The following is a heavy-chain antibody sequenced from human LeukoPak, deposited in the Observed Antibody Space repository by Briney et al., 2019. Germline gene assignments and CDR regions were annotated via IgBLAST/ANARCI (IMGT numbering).Heavy chain of an antibody. Sequence: ASVTVSCKPSGYIFTTYFIHWVRRAPGQGLEWLGVINPRGDSTVYAQNFQGRVTITSDTSTSTIYMELSGLKSEDTGLYFCARKWSSRDWFDHWGQGTLVTVSS. J-gene: IGHJ5*02. V-gene: IGHV1-46*01. CDR2: INPRGDST. CDR3: ARKWSSRDWFDH. CDR1: GYIFTTYF. D-gene: IGHD2-8*01.